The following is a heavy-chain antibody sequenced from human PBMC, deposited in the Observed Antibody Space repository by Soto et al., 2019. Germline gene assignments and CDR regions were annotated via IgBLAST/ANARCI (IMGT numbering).Heavy chain of an antibody. V-gene: IGHV4-59*12. CDR3: ARVPDY. J-gene: IGHJ4*02. CDR1: GGSISSYY. Sequence: SETLSLTCTVSGGSISSYYWSWIRQPPGKGLEWNGYIYHSGSPYYNPSLKSRVTISVDRSKNHFSLKLSSVTAADTAVYYCARVPDYWGQGTLVTVSS. CDR2: IYHSGSP.